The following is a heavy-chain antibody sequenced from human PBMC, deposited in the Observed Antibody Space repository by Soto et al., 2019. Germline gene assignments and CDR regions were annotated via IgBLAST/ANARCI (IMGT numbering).Heavy chain of an antibody. Sequence: GGSLRLSCAASGFTFGNYAMNWVRQAPGKGLEWISYISSSGSTIYYADSVKGRFTISRDNAKNSLYLQMNSLRAEDTAVYYCVQIAAAGYYWGQGTLVTVSS. CDR1: GFTFGNYA. J-gene: IGHJ4*02. CDR2: ISSSGSTI. CDR3: VQIAAAGYY. D-gene: IGHD6-13*01. V-gene: IGHV3-48*04.